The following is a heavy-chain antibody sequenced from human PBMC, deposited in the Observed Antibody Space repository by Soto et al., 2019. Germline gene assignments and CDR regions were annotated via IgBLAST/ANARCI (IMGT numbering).Heavy chain of an antibody. V-gene: IGHV1-8*01. CDR1: GYTFTSYD. CDR3: AMAGSEQWLVPDYYFDY. J-gene: IGHJ4*02. CDR2: MNPNSGNT. D-gene: IGHD6-19*01. Sequence: GASVKVSCKASGYTFTSYDINWVRQATGQGLEWMGWMNPNSGNTGYAQKFQGRVTMTRNTSISTAYMELSSLRSEDTAVYYCAMAGSEQWLVPDYYFDYWGQGTLVTVSS.